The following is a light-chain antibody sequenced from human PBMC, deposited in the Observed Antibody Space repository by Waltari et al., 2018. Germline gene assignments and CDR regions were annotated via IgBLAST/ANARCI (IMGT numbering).Light chain of an antibody. CDR1: SSNISASSD. CDR2: DNK. Sequence: QSLLTQPPSVSGAPGQRVTISCTGASSNISASSDVNWYQMCPGTAPKLVIYDNKNRPLGVPDRFSGSKSGTSASLAIAGLQPEDEAVYYCQSYDNSLGGSVFGGGTQLTV. CDR3: QSYDNSLGGSV. J-gene: IGLJ3*02. V-gene: IGLV1-40*01.